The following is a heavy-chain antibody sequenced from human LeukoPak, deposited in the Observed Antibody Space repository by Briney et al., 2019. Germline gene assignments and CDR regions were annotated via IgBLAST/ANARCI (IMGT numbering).Heavy chain of an antibody. CDR2: ISSSSSTI. D-gene: IGHD2-8*01. V-gene: IGHV3-48*01. CDR1: GFTFSSYS. J-gene: IGHJ5*02. CDR3: ARRMLYATYNWFDP. Sequence: GGSLRLSCAASGFTFSSYSMNWVRQAPGKGLEWISYISSSSSTIYYADSVKGRFTISRDNAKNSLYLQMNSLRAEDTAVYYCARRMLYATYNWFDPWGQGTLVTVSS.